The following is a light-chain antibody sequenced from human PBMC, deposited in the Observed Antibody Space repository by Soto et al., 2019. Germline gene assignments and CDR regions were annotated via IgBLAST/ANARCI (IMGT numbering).Light chain of an antibody. CDR1: QSVLFTSNNRNY. CDR2: WAS. V-gene: IGKV4-1*01. Sequence: DIVMTQSPDSLAVSLGERATINCQSSQSVLFTSNNRNYMSWYQQKPGQSPALIIYWASTRESGVPDRFSGSGSGTTFTLTINNVQAEDVAVYYCQQFYNVPQTFGQGTKLEIK. J-gene: IGKJ2*01. CDR3: QQFYNVPQT.